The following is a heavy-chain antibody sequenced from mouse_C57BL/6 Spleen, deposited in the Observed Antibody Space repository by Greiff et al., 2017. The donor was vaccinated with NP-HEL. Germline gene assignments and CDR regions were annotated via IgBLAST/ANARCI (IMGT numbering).Heavy chain of an antibody. V-gene: IGHV6-3*01. J-gene: IGHJ4*01. CDR3: TGPHYYGSSLYAMDY. D-gene: IGHD1-1*01. CDR2: IRLKSDNYAT. CDR1: GFTFSNYW. Sequence: EVQLVESGGGLVQPGGSMKLSCVASGFTFSNYWMNWVRQSPEKGLEWVAQIRLKSDNYATHYAESVKGRFTISRDDSKSSVYLQMNNLRAEDTGIYYCTGPHYYGSSLYAMDYWGQGTSVTVSS.